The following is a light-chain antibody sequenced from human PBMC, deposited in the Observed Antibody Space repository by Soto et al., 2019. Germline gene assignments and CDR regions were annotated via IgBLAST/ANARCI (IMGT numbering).Light chain of an antibody. Sequence: DIQMTQSPSSLSASVGDRVTITCRASQSISSYLNWYQQKPRKAPKLLIYAASSVQSGVPSRFSGSVSGTDFNLTISSLQPEDFATYYCQQSYSTPRTFGQGTNLEIK. CDR2: AAS. V-gene: IGKV1-39*01. CDR3: QQSYSTPRT. CDR1: QSISSY. J-gene: IGKJ2*02.